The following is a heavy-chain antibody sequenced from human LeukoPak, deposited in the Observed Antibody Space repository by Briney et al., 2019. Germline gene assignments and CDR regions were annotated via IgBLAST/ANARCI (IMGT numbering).Heavy chain of an antibody. CDR2: ISGSGGST. CDR1: GFTFSSHA. V-gene: IGHV3-23*01. Sequence: GGSLRLSCAASGFTFSSHAMSWVRQAPGKGLEWVSAISGSGGSTYYADPVKGRFTISRDNSKNTLYLQMNSLRAEDTAVYYCAKDRQAGYYYYYYMDVWGKGTTVTVSS. CDR3: AKDRQAGYYYYYYMDV. J-gene: IGHJ6*03.